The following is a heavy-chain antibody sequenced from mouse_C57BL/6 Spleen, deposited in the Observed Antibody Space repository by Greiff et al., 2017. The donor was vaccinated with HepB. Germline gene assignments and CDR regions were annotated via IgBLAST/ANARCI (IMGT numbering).Heavy chain of an antibody. V-gene: IGHV5-4*01. D-gene: IGHD1-1*01. CDR2: ISDGGSYT. J-gene: IGHJ1*03. CDR1: GFTFSSYA. CDR3: ARDHTGVESDWYFDV. Sequence: EVQGVESGGGLVKPGGSLKLSCAASGFTFSSYAMSWVRQTPEKRLEWVATISDGGSYTYYPVNVKGRFTISRDNAQNNRYLQLSHLKSEDTAVYNCARDHTGVESDWYFDVWGTGTTVTVSS.